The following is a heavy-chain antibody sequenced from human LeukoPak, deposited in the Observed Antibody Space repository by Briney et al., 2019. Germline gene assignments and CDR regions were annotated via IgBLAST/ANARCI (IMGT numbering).Heavy chain of an antibody. Sequence: SETLSLTCTVSGGSISGYYWSWIRQPPGKGLEWIGYIYYSGSTNYNPSLKSRVTISVDTSKNQFSLKLSSVTAADTAVYYCARVVYGGNFDYWGQGTLVTVSS. D-gene: IGHD4-23*01. CDR3: ARVVYGGNFDY. CDR2: IYYSGST. CDR1: GGSISGYY. V-gene: IGHV4-59*01. J-gene: IGHJ4*02.